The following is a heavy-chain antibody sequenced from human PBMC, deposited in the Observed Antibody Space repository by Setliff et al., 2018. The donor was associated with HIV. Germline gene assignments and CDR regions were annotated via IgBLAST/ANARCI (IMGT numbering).Heavy chain of an antibody. Sequence: SETLSLTCSVFGGSISTYSYYWGWVRQPPGMGLEWIGSIYHTANTHYSPSLETRVAIFVDTSKNQFSLRLSSVTAADSAMYYCVSHDPPNSGRFYFDLWGRGTLVTVSS. J-gene: IGHJ4*01. CDR2: IYHTANT. CDR1: GGSISTYSYY. D-gene: IGHD1-26*01. V-gene: IGHV4-39*01. CDR3: VSHDPPNSGRFYFDL.